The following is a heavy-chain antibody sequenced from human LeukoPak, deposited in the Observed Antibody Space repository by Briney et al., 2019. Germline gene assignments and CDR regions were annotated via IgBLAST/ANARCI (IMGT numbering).Heavy chain of an antibody. J-gene: IGHJ4*02. Sequence: PGGSLRLSCAASGFTFSSYAMSWVRQAPGKGLEWVSAISGSGGSRYYADSVKGRFTISRDNSKNTVYLQMNNVRAEDTAVYYCAKDGAWLRFDDWGQGTLVTVSS. CDR3: AKDGAWLRFDD. CDR1: GFTFSSYA. D-gene: IGHD5-12*01. V-gene: IGHV3-23*01. CDR2: ISGSGGSR.